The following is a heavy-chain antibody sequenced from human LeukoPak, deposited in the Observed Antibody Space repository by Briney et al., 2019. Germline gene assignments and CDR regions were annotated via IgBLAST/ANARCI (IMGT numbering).Heavy chain of an antibody. D-gene: IGHD6-19*01. V-gene: IGHV3-30*02. J-gene: IGHJ3*02. CDR1: GFTFSSYG. CDR2: IRYDGSNK. CDR3: AREPRPWLVGSDAFDI. Sequence: SGGSLRLSCAASGFTFSSYGMHWVRQAPGKGLEWVAFIRYDGSNKYYADSVKGRFTISRDNAKNSLFLQMNSLRAEDTALYYCAREPRPWLVGSDAFDIWGQGTMVTVSS.